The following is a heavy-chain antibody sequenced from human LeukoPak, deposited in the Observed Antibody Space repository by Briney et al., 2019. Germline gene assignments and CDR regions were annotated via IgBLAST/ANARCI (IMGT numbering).Heavy chain of an antibody. CDR2: ISGYNGNT. J-gene: IGHJ6*03. D-gene: IGHD1-26*01. V-gene: IGHV1-18*01. CDR3: AFSSYYLQGNYDYMDV. CDR1: RGTFSSYA. Sequence: GASVTVSCKASRGTFSSYAISWVRQARGQGLEWMGWISGYNGNTNNAQNLQGRVTTTTDTSTSTVYMELRSLSSDDTAVYYCAFSSYYLQGNYDYMDVWGKGATVAVSS.